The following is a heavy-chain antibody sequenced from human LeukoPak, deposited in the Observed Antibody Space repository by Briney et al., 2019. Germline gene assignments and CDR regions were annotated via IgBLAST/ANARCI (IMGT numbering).Heavy chain of an antibody. CDR2: IYTSGST. D-gene: IGHD3-22*01. CDR1: GGSISSGNYY. Sequence: PSQTLSLTCTVSGGSISSGNYYWSWIRQPAGKGLEWIGRIYTSGSTNYNPSLKSRVTISVDTSKNQFSLKLSSVTAADTAVYYCARVGNYYDSSGYYYWGQGTLVTVSS. CDR3: ARVGNYYDSSGYYY. J-gene: IGHJ4*02. V-gene: IGHV4-61*02.